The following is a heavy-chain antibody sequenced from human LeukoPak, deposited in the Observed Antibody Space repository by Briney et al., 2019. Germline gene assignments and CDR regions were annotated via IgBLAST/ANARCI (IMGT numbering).Heavy chain of an antibody. CDR1: GYSFTSYW. CDR2: IYPGDSDT. D-gene: IGHD3-22*01. V-gene: IGHV5-51*01. J-gene: IGHJ3*02. Sequence: GESLKISCKGSGYSFTSYWIGWVRQMPGKGLEWMGIIYPGDSDTRYSPSFQGQVTISADKSISTAYLQWSSLKASDTAMYYCARQYYYDSSGYSHGAFDIWGQGTMDTVSS. CDR3: ARQYYYDSSGYSHGAFDI.